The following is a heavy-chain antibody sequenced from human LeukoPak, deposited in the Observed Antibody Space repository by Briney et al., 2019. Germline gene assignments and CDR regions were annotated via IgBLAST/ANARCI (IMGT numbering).Heavy chain of an antibody. V-gene: IGHV3-23*01. J-gene: IGHJ4*02. CDR3: ARLRSSGWYYFDY. CDR2: ISGSGGST. Sequence: PGGSLRLSCAASGFTFSSYAMSWVRQAPGKGLEWVSAISGSGGSTYYADSVKGRSTNSRDNSKNTLYLQMNSLRAEDTAVYYCARLRSSGWYYFDYWGQGTLVTVSS. D-gene: IGHD6-19*01. CDR1: GFTFSSYA.